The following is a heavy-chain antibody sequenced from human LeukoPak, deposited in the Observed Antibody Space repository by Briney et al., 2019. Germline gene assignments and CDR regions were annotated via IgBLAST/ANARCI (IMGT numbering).Heavy chain of an antibody. V-gene: IGHV3-15*01. J-gene: IGHJ6*02. Sequence: GGSLRLSRAASGFTFSNAWMSWVRQAPGKGLEWVGRIKSKTDGGTTDYAAPVKGRFTISKDDSKNTLYLQMNSLKTEDTAVYYCTTASTYDFWSGYYSDRLYYYYYGMDVWGQGTTVTVSS. D-gene: IGHD3-3*01. CDR2: IKSKTDGGTT. CDR3: TTASTYDFWSGYYSDRLYYYYYGMDV. CDR1: GFTFSNAW.